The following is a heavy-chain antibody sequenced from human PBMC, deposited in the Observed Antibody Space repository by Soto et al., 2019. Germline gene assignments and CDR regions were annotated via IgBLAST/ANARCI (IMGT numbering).Heavy chain of an antibody. V-gene: IGHV3-53*02. CDR2: IYTGGST. D-gene: IGHD3-16*01. CDR1: GFIVSSKY. CDR3: TTYTGYGMDV. Sequence: EVQMVETGGGLSQPGGSLRLSCAVSGFIVSSKYMTWVRQAPGKGLEWVSVIYTGGSTHYADSARGRFTISRDSSKNTLYIQMNSLRAEEEAVYYCTTYTGYGMDVWGQGTTVTVSS. J-gene: IGHJ6*02.